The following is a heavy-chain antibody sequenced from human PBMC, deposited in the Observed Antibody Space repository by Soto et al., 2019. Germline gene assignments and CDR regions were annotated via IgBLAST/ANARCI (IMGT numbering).Heavy chain of an antibody. J-gene: IGHJ6*02. CDR3: AREPIYQWLVRRRGYYGMDV. V-gene: IGHV3-30-3*01. Sequence: QPGGSLRLSCAASGFTFSSYAMHWVRQAPGKGLEWVAVISYDGSNKYYADSVKGRFTISRDNSKNTLYLQMNSLRAEDTAVYYCAREPIYQWLVRRRGYYGMDVWGQGTTVTVSS. CDR1: GFTFSSYA. D-gene: IGHD6-19*01. CDR2: ISYDGSNK.